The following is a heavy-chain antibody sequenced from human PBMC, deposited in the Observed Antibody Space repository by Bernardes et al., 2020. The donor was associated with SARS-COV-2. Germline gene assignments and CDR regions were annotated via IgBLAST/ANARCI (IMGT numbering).Heavy chain of an antibody. CDR3: ARDRGTGGFCSSTSCQPLFYGMDV. V-gene: IGHV3-33*01. CDR1: GFTFSSSA. CDR2: IWSDGSYK. Sequence: GGSLRLSCATSGFTFSSSAMHWVRQAPGKGLEWVAIIWSDGSYKYYAESVEGRFTISRDNAENTLDLQMNSLRGDDTAIYFCARDRGTGGFCSSTSCQPLFYGMDVWGQGTRVTVSS. D-gene: IGHD2-2*01. J-gene: IGHJ6*02.